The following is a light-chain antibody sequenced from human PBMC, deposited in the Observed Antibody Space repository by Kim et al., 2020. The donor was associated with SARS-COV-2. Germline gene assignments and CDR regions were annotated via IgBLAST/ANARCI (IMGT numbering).Light chain of an antibody. CDR1: RSDIGDYNY. CDR3: SSYSSSSTLV. Sequence: GQAIPISCTGTRSDIGDYNYVSWYQQHPGEAPKLIIYDVTDRPSGVSTRFSGSKSATTASLTISGLQAEDEADYFCSSYSSSSTLVFGGGTKVTVL. V-gene: IGLV2-14*03. J-gene: IGLJ3*02. CDR2: DVT.